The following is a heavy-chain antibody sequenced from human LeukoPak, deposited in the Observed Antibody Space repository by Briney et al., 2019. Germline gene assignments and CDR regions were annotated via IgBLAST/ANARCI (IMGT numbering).Heavy chain of an antibody. CDR2: TYPGDSDT. CDR3: ARRITYGDYPQGHFDY. Sequence: GESLKISCKGSGYSFISYWIGWVRQMPGKGLEWMGITYPGDSDTRYSPSFQGQVTISADKSISTAYLQWSSLKASDTAMYYCARRITYGDYPQGHFDYWGQGTLVTVSS. J-gene: IGHJ4*02. V-gene: IGHV5-51*01. CDR1: GYSFISYW. D-gene: IGHD4-17*01.